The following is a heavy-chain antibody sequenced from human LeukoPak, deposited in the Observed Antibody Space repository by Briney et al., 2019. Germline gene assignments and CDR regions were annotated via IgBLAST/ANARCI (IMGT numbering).Heavy chain of an antibody. D-gene: IGHD5-12*01. Sequence: SVKVSCKASGGTFSSYAISWVRQAPGQGLEWMGGIIPIFGTANYAQKFQGRVTITADESTSTAYMELSSLRSEDTAVYYCARVWVRGYDAGAYYYYGMDVWGQGTTVTVSS. J-gene: IGHJ6*02. CDR2: IIPIFGTA. CDR3: ARVWVRGYDAGAYYYYGMDV. CDR1: GGTFSSYA. V-gene: IGHV1-69*01.